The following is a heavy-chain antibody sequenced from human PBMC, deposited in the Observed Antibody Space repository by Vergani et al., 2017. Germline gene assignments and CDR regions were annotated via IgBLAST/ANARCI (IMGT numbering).Heavy chain of an antibody. D-gene: IGHD6-19*01. J-gene: IGHJ6*02. CDR3: ARGDAVAGIHYYYSGMAV. Sequence: QVQLQESGPGLVKPSETLSLTCTVSGGSISSYYWSWLRQPPGKGLEWIGNIYYSGSTNYNPSLKSRVTISVDTSKNQFSLKLSSVTAADTAVYYCARGDAVAGIHYYYSGMAVWGQGTTVTVSS. CDR1: GGSISSYY. CDR2: IYYSGST. V-gene: IGHV4-59*01.